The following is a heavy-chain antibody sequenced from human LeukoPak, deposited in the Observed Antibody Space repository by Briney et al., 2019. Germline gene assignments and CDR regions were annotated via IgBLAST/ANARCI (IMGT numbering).Heavy chain of an antibody. CDR3: AREAVRATRAFDI. Sequence: PGGSLRLSCTASGFSFSIYALSWVRQAPGKGLEWVSGIRGSGAITYYADSVKGRFTISRDNSKSTLFLHMNSLRAEDTAVYYCAREAVRATRAFDIWGQGTMVTVSS. CDR2: IRGSGAIT. D-gene: IGHD3-10*02. CDR1: GFSFSIYA. J-gene: IGHJ3*02. V-gene: IGHV3-23*01.